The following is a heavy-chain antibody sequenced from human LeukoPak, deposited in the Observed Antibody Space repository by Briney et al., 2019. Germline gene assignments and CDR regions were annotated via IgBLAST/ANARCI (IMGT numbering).Heavy chain of an antibody. Sequence: PSETLSLTCTVSGGSISSYYWSWIRQPPGKGLEWIGYIYYSGSTNYNPSLKSRVTISVDTSKNQFSLKLSSVTAADTAVYYCGRVDNWNLENWFDPWGQGTLVTVSS. CDR3: GRVDNWNLENWFDP. D-gene: IGHD1-7*01. CDR1: GGSISSYY. CDR2: IYYSGST. J-gene: IGHJ5*02. V-gene: IGHV4-59*01.